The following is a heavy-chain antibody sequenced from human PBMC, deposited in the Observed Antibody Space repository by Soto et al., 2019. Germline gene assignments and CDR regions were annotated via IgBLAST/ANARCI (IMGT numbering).Heavy chain of an antibody. D-gene: IGHD1-1*01. CDR3: ARGSWDDVSGHYYMDV. Sequence: QVPLQQSSPGLVKPSQALSLTCDISGDSVSSNSAGWNWIRQTPSRGLEWLGRTYYKSKWYYTYAASVKSQITVSPDTSKNQFSLQLTSVTPEDTAVYYCARGSWDDVSGHYYMDVWDKGTTVTVSS. CDR1: GDSVSSNSAG. V-gene: IGHV6-1*01. CDR2: TYYKSKWYY. J-gene: IGHJ6*03.